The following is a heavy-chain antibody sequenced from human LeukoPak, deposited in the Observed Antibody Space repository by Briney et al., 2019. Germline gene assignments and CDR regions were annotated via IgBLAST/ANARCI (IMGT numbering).Heavy chain of an antibody. Sequence: SETLSLTCTVSGDSISSSYWSWVRQPPGKGLEWIGSIYYNGNTNYNPSLKSRVTISVDTSKNQFSLKLNSVTAADTAMYYCARGRSSLNIWGQGTMVTVSS. CDR2: IYYNGNT. CDR3: ARGRSSLNI. J-gene: IGHJ3*02. V-gene: IGHV4-59*01. CDR1: GDSISSSY. D-gene: IGHD6-19*01.